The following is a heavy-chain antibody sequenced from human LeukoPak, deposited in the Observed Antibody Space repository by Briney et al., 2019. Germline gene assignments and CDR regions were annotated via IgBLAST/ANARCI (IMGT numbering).Heavy chain of an antibody. CDR3: AKDEVRDSSGYYPTYFDY. Sequence: GGSLRLSCAASGFTFSSYGMHWVRQAPGKGLEWVAVISYDGSNKYYADSVKGRFTVSRDNSKNTLYLQMNSLRAEDTAVYYCAKDEVRDSSGYYPTYFDYWGQGTLVTVSS. V-gene: IGHV3-30*18. CDR2: ISYDGSNK. D-gene: IGHD3-22*01. J-gene: IGHJ4*02. CDR1: GFTFSSYG.